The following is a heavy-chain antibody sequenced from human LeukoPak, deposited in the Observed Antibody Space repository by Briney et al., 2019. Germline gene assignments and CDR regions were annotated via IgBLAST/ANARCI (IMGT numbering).Heavy chain of an antibody. CDR2: INPNTGGT. D-gene: IGHD2-15*01. J-gene: IGHJ1*01. CDR3: ARDFRRGGSMEYFQH. Sequence: ASVKVSCKASGYTFTDYYIHWVRQAPGQGPEWMSWINPNTGGTIYALKFQGRVTVTRDTSISTVSMDLSRLSSDDTAVYYCARDFRRGGSMEYFQHCGQGTLVTVSS. V-gene: IGHV1-2*02. CDR1: GYTFTDYY.